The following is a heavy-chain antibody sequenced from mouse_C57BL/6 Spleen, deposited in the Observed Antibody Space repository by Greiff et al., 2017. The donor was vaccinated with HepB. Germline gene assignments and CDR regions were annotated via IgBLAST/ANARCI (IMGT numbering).Heavy chain of an antibody. D-gene: IGHD2-4*01. CDR3: ARNYDYDVDYAIDY. V-gene: IGHV1-22*01. Sequence: EVQLQQSGPELVKPGASVKMSCKASGYTFTDYNMHWVKQSHGKSLEWIGYINPNNGGTSYNQKFKGKATLTVNKSSSTAYMELRSLTSEDSAVYYCARNYDYDVDYAIDYWGQGTSVTVSS. J-gene: IGHJ4*01. CDR1: GYTFTDYN. CDR2: INPNNGGT.